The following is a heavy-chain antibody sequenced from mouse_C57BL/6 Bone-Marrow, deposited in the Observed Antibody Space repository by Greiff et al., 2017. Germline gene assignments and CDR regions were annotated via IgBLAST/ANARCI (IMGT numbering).Heavy chain of an antibody. J-gene: IGHJ3*01. CDR1: GYTFTDYY. Sequence: VQLQQSGPELVKPGASVKISCKASGYTFTDYYMNWVKQSHGKSLEWIGDINPNNGGTSYNQKFKGKATLTVDKSSSTAYMELRSLTSEDSAVYYCARLIYYDYEFAYWGQGTLVTVSA. V-gene: IGHV1-26*01. CDR2: INPNNGGT. D-gene: IGHD2-4*01. CDR3: ARLIYYDYEFAY.